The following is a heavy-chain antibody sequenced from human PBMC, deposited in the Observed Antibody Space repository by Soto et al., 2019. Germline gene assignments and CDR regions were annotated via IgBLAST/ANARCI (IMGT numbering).Heavy chain of an antibody. CDR3: AKDTRYYYDSSGYSVPGAFDI. Sequence: EVQLLESGGGLVQPGGSLRLSCAASGFTFSSYAMSWVRQAPGKGLEWVSAISGSGGSTYYADSVKGRFTISRDNSKNTLYLQMNSLRAEDTALYYCAKDTRYYYDSSGYSVPGAFDIWGQGTMVTVSS. CDR1: GFTFSSYA. CDR2: ISGSGGST. D-gene: IGHD3-22*01. J-gene: IGHJ3*02. V-gene: IGHV3-23*01.